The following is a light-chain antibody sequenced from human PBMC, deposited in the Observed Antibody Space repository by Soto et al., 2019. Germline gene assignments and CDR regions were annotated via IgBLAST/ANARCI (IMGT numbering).Light chain of an antibody. CDR2: TAS. J-gene: IGKJ5*01. V-gene: IGKV1-12*01. Sequence: DIQMTQSPSSVSASVGDRVTITCRASQGISTSLAWYQQKPGAAPKLLMYTASSLQDGVPSRFSGSGSGTDFTLTISSLQPEAFATYYCQHSKTNSLPITFGQGTRMEIK. CDR1: QGISTS. CDR3: QHSKTNSLPIT.